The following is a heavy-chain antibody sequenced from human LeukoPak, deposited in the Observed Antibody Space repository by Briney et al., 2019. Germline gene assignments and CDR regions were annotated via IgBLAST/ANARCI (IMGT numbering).Heavy chain of an antibody. D-gene: IGHD3-10*01. CDR2: FISSSSTI. CDR1: GFTLSSYS. V-gene: IGHV3-48*02. J-gene: IGHJ2*01. Sequence: GGSRRLPGEASGFTLSSYSMTWVGKAQGKGLEWVPSFISSSSTIYYADSVKGRFTISRDNAKDSVYLEMNSLRDEDTAVYYCARDPYYYGSGSYNYYYFDLWGRGTLVTVSS. CDR3: ARDPYYYGSGSYNYYYFDL.